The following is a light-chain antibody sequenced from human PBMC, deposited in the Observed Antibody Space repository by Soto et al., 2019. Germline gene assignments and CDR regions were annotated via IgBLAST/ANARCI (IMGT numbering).Light chain of an antibody. CDR1: QSIGSW. CDR2: DAS. V-gene: IGKV1-5*01. Sequence: DIQITQSPSTLSASVVDRVTITFLASQSIGSWLAWYQQISGRAPNLLIYDASSLQSGVPSRFSGSGSGTEFTLTISSLQPDDFATYYCQKYNTYSWKFGQGTKVDIK. J-gene: IGKJ1*01. CDR3: QKYNTYSWK.